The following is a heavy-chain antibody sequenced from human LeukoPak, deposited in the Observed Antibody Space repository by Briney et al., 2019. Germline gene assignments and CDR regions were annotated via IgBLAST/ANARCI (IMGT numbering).Heavy chain of an antibody. J-gene: IGHJ4*02. V-gene: IGHV3-21*01. CDR1: GFTFSSYS. Sequence: GGSLRLSCAASGFTFSSYSMNWVRQAPGKGLEWVSSISSSSSYIYYADSVKGRFTISRDNAKNSLYLQMNSLRAEDTAVYYCARDSGIAAAGKGFDYWGQGTLVTVSS. CDR3: ARDSGIAAAGKGFDY. D-gene: IGHD6-13*01. CDR2: ISSSSSYI.